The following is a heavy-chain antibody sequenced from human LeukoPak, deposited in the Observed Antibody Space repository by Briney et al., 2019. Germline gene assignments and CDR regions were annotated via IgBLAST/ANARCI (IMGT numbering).Heavy chain of an antibody. J-gene: IGHJ6*02. Sequence: PSETLSLTCAVYGGSFSGYYWSWIRQPPGKGLEWIGEINHSGSTNYNPSLKSRVTISVDTSKNQFSLKLSSVTAADTAVYYCARGTRIVVVPAAIQYYYYYGMDVWGQGTTVTVSS. V-gene: IGHV4-34*01. D-gene: IGHD2-2*02. CDR2: INHSGST. CDR3: ARGTRIVVVPAAIQYYYYYGMDV. CDR1: GGSFSGYY.